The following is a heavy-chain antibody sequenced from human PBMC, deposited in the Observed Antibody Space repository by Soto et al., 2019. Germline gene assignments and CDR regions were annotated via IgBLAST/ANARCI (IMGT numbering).Heavy chain of an antibody. CDR2: ISYDGSNK. CDR3: ASDCATPSPQYYYGRGGAVFDI. V-gene: IGHV3-30-3*01. J-gene: IGHJ3*02. CDR1: GFTFSSYV. Sequence: QVQLVESGGGVVQPGRSLRLSCAASGFTFSSYVMHWVRQAPGKGLEWVAVISYDGSNKYYADSVKGRFTISRDNTKNNLYLQMDSRRAEDTDVYYCASDCATPSPQYYYGRGGAVFDIWGQGKLVTGSS. D-gene: IGHD3-10*01.